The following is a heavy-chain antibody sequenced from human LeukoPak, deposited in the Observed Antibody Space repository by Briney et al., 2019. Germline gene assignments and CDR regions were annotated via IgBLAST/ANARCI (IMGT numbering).Heavy chain of an antibody. V-gene: IGHV3-11*04. J-gene: IGHJ4*02. CDR1: GFSFSDYY. Sequence: GGSLRLSCAASGFSFSDYYMSWIRQAPGKGLEWVSYISSGGTIIYQADSVKGRFAISRDNAKNTLYLQMNSLRAEDTTVYYCARGTSWYIDYWGQGTLVTVSS. CDR3: ARGTSWYIDY. D-gene: IGHD6-13*01. CDR2: ISSGGTII.